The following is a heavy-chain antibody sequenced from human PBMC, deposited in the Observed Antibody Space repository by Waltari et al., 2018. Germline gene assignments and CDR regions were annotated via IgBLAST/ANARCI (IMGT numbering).Heavy chain of an antibody. D-gene: IGHD3-3*02. CDR1: GFTFSSYG. CDR3: ARDRDGSHIFYYYYYGMDV. J-gene: IGHJ6*02. Sequence: QVQLVESGGGVVQPGRSLRLSCAASGFTFSSYGMHWVRQAPGKGLEWVAVIWYDGSNKYYADSVKGRFTISRDNSKNTLYLQMNSLRAEDTAVYYCARDRDGSHIFYYYYYGMDVWGQGTTVTVSS. CDR2: IWYDGSNK. V-gene: IGHV3-33*01.